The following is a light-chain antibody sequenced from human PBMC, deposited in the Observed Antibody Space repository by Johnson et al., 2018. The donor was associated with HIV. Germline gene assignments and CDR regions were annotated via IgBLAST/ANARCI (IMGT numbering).Light chain of an antibody. CDR1: SSNIGNSY. CDR3: GTWDSSLSGYV. J-gene: IGLJ1*01. V-gene: IGLV1-51*02. Sequence: QSVLTQPPSVSAAPGQKVTISCSGSSSNIGNSYVCWYQQLPGTAPKLLIYENDKRPSGIPDRFSGSKSGTSATLGITGLQTGDEADYYCGTWDSSLSGYVLGTGPKVTVL. CDR2: END.